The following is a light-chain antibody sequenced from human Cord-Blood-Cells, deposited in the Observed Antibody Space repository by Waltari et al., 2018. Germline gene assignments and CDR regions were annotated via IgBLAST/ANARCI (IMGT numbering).Light chain of an antibody. Sequence: QSALTQPASVSGSPGQSITISCTGTSSDVGGYNYVSWYQQHPGKAPKPMIYDVSNRPSGVSNLFSGAKSGNTASLTISGLQAEDEADYYCSSYTSSSTLFGTGTKVTVL. CDR2: DVS. CDR1: SSDVGGYNY. CDR3: SSYTSSSTL. J-gene: IGLJ1*01. V-gene: IGLV2-14*03.